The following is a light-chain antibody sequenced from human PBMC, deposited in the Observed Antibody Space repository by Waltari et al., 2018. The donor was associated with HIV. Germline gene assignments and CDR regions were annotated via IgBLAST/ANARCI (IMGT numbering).Light chain of an antibody. CDR2: GTS. CDR3: QQRYTTPIT. V-gene: IGKV1-39*01. J-gene: IGKJ5*01. CDR1: QNIGTS. Sequence: DIPMTQSPSSLSASVGDSVTITCLASQNIGTSLNSDQQKAGKAPDLLISGTSTLQTGVPSRFSVSGSGTDVTLTISSLQLEDFATYHCQQRYTTPITFGQGTRLEIK.